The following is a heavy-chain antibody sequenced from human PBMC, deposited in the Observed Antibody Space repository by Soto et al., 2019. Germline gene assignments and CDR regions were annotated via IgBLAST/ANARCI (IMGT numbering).Heavy chain of an antibody. J-gene: IGHJ6*02. CDR3: ARGRGCSYGYYYYYGMDV. CDR2: INHSGST. V-gene: IGHV4-34*01. D-gene: IGHD5-18*01. Sequence: SETLSLTCAAYGGSFSGYYWSWIRQPPGKGLEWIGEINHSGSTNYNPSLKSRVTISVDTSKNQFSLKLSSVTAADTAVYYCARGRGCSYGYYYYYGMDVWGQGTTVTVSS. CDR1: GGSFSGYY.